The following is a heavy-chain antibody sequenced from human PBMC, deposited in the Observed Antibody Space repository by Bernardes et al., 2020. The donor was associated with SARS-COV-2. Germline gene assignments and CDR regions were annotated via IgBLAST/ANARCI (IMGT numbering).Heavy chain of an antibody. CDR2: ISAYNGKT. CDR3: ARVGGSTRGFDP. D-gene: IGHD3-16*01. J-gene: IGHJ5*02. Sequence: ASVKVSCKASGYMFKMYGISWVRQAPGQGLEWVGWISAYNGKTNFAQNLQGRVTMTTDTSTSTAYMELRSLRSDDTAVYYCARVGGSTRGFDPWGQGTLVTVSS. CDR1: GYMFKMYG. V-gene: IGHV1-18*04.